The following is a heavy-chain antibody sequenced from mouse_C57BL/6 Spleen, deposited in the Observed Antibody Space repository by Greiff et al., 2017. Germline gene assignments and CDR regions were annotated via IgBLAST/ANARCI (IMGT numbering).Heavy chain of an antibody. D-gene: IGHD3-2*02. Sequence: LEESGAELVKPGASVKMSCKASGYTFTTYPIEWMKQNHGKSLEWIGNFHPYNDDTKYNEKFKGKATLTVEKSSSTVYLELSRLTSDDSAVYYCALDSSGYWYFDVWGTGTTVTVSS. CDR3: ALDSSGYWYFDV. J-gene: IGHJ1*03. V-gene: IGHV1-47*01. CDR2: FHPYNDDT. CDR1: GYTFTTYP.